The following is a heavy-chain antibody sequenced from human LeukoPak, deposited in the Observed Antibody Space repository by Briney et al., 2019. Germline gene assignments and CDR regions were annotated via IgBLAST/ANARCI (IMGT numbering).Heavy chain of an antibody. CDR2: IKSDGSST. Sequence: PGESLRLSCAASGFSFSSYWLHWVRQAPGKGLVWVSHIKSDGSSTSYADSVKGRFTISRDNAKNTLYLKMNSLRVEDAAVYYCATVGGVSGRAFDMWGQGTVVTVSS. J-gene: IGHJ3*02. CDR3: ATVGGVSGRAFDM. D-gene: IGHD2-8*01. V-gene: IGHV3-74*01. CDR1: GFSFSSYW.